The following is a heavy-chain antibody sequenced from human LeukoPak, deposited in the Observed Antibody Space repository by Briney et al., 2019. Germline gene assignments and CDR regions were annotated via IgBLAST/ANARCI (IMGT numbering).Heavy chain of an antibody. CDR2: ISAYNGNT. CDR3: ARVRFGELTLDY. CDR1: GYTFTSYG. V-gene: IGHV1-18*01. Sequence: ASVKVSCKAPGYTFTSYGISWVRQAPGQGLEWVGWISAYNGNTNYAQKLQGRVTMTTDTSTSTAYMELRSLRSDDTAVYYCARVRFGELTLDYWGQGTLVTVSS. J-gene: IGHJ4*02. D-gene: IGHD3-10*01.